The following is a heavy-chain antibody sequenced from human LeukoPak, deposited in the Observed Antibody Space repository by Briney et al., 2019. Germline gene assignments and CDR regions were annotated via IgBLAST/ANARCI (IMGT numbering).Heavy chain of an antibody. V-gene: IGHV4-34*01. Sequence: IPSETLSLTCAVYGGSFSGYYWSWIRQPPGKGLEWIGEINHSGSTNYNPSLKSRVTISVDTSKNQFSLKLSSVTAADTAVYYCARARDYDSSGYYLRYFDYWGQGTLVTVSS. J-gene: IGHJ4*02. CDR3: ARARDYDSSGYYLRYFDY. D-gene: IGHD3-22*01. CDR2: INHSGST. CDR1: GGSFSGYY.